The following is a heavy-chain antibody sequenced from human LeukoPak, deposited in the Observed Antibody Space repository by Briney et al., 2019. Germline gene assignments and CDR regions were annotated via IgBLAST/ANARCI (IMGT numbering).Heavy chain of an antibody. D-gene: IGHD1-26*01. CDR1: GFTVSSNY. CDR2: IYSCGST. V-gene: IGHV3-66*01. CDR3: ARIVAGGAFDI. J-gene: IGHJ3*02. Sequence: GGSLRLSCAASGFTVSSNYMTWVRQAPGKGLEWVSVIYSCGSTYYADSVKGRFTISRDNSKNTLYLQMNSLRAEDTTVYYCARIVAGGAFDIGGEGTMLTVSS.